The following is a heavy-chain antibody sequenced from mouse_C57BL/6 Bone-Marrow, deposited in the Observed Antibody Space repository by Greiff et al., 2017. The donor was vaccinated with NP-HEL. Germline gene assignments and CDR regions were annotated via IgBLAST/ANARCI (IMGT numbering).Heavy chain of an antibody. Sequence: VQLKESGPELVKPGASVKISCKASGYSFTDYNMNWVKQSNGKSLEWIGVINPNYGTTSYNQKFKGKATLTVDQSSSTAYMQLNSLTSEDSAVYYCAAAYYYGSSYRYWYFDVWGTGTTVTVSS. CDR1: GYSFTDYN. D-gene: IGHD1-1*01. J-gene: IGHJ1*03. CDR2: INPNYGTT. V-gene: IGHV1-39*01. CDR3: AAAYYYGSSYRYWYFDV.